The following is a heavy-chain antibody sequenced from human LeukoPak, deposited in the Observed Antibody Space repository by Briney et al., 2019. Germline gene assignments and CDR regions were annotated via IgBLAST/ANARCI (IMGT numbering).Heavy chain of an antibody. V-gene: IGHV4-61*02. J-gene: IGHJ5*02. CDR2: IYTSGST. CDR3: AETTVTTSWFDP. Sequence: SQTLSLTCTVSGGSISSGSYYWSWIRQPAGKGLEWIGRIYTSGSTNYNPSLKSRVTISVDTSKNQFSLKLSSVTAADTAVYYCAETTVTTSWFDPWGQGTLVTVSS. CDR1: GGSISSGSYY. D-gene: IGHD4-17*01.